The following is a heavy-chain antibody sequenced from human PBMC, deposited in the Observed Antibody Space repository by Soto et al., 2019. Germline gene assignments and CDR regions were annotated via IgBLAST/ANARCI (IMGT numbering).Heavy chain of an antibody. D-gene: IGHD3-3*01. CDR1: GGSISSGGYS. J-gene: IGHJ4*02. CDR3: ARGAPMYYDFWSGYPTYYFDY. CDR2: IYHSGST. V-gene: IGHV4-30-2*01. Sequence: LSLTCAVSGGSISSGGYSWSWIRQPPGKGLEWIGYIYHSGSTYYNPSLKSRVTISVDRSKNQFSLKLSSVTAADTAVYYCARGAPMYYDFWSGYPTYYFDYWGQGTLVTVPS.